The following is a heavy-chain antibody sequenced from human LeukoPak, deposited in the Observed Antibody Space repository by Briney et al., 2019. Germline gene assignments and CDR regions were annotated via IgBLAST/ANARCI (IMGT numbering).Heavy chain of an antibody. CDR3: VRDFRSADY. CDR1: GFTFSTYC. Sequence: GGSLRLSCAASGFTFSTYCMHWVRQAPGKGPMWVSRICPDGTVTNYADSVKARFIVSRDNARNTVYLQMNSLRVEDTAVYYCVRDFRSADYWGQGTLVTVSS. J-gene: IGHJ4*02. CDR2: ICPDGTVT. V-gene: IGHV3-74*01.